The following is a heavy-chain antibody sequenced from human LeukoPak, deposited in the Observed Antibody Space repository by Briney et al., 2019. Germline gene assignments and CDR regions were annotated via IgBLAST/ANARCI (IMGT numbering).Heavy chain of an antibody. Sequence: ASVKVSCKTSGYTFTSYGISWVRQAPGHGLEWMGWISPYNGNTNYAQKFQGRVAMTTDTSTTTAYMELRSLRSDDTAVYYCARYTAAGTSVDYWGPGTLVTVSS. D-gene: IGHD6-13*01. J-gene: IGHJ4*02. CDR3: ARYTAAGTSVDY. CDR1: GYTFTSYG. V-gene: IGHV1-18*01. CDR2: ISPYNGNT.